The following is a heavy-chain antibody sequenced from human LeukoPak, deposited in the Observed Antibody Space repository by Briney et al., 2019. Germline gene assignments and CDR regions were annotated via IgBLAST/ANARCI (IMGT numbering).Heavy chain of an antibody. CDR1: GFTFDNYA. Sequence: PGGSLRLSCAASGFTFDNYAMHWVRQAPGKGLAWLSIISWNSGYIGYADSVKGRFTISRDNAKKSLDLQMNSLRAGDTAFYYCAKVRGTYSSGYFFDYWGQGTLVTVSS. CDR2: ISWNSGYI. J-gene: IGHJ4*02. V-gene: IGHV3-9*01. CDR3: AKVRGTYSSGYFFDY. D-gene: IGHD6-19*01.